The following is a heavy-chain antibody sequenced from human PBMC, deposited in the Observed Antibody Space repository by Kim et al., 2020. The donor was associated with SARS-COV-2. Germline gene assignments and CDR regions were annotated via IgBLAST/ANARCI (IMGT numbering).Heavy chain of an antibody. CDR1: GGSVSSGSYY. CDR3: ARDSPESQWLVPHDAFDI. Sequence: SETLSLTCTVSGGSVSSGSYYWSWIRQPPGKGLEWIGYIYYSGSTNYNPSLKSRVTISVDTSKNQFSLKLSSVTAADTAVYYCARDSPESQWLVPHDAFDIWGQGTMVTVSS. D-gene: IGHD6-19*01. V-gene: IGHV4-61*01. J-gene: IGHJ3*02. CDR2: IYYSGST.